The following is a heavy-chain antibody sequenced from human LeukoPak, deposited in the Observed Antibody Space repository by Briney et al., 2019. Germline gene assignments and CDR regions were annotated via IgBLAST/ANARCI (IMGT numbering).Heavy chain of an antibody. J-gene: IGHJ4*02. D-gene: IGHD3-22*01. CDR2: ISSSSSYI. V-gene: IGHV3-21*01. Sequence: GSLRLSCAASGFTFSSYSMNWVRQAPGKGLEWVSSISSSSSYIYYADSVKGRFTISRDNAKNSLYLQMNSLRAEDTAVYYCARGHYYDSSGYWCPFDYWGQGTLVTVSS. CDR1: GFTFSSYS. CDR3: ARGHYYDSSGYWCPFDY.